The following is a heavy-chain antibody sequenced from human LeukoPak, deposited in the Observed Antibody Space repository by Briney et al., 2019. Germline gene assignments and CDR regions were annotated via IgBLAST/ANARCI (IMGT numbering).Heavy chain of an antibody. CDR3: ARNHDILTGSGYNYYGMDV. CDR2: INTGNGNT. CDR1: GYTFTTYA. D-gene: IGHD3-9*01. V-gene: IGHV1-3*04. J-gene: IGHJ6*04. Sequence: ASVKVSCKASGYTFTTYALNWLRQAPGQRPEWMGWINTGNGNTLYSQKFQGRVIMTRDTSASTAHMELSRLRSEDTAVYYCARNHDILTGSGYNYYGMDVWGKGTTVTVSS.